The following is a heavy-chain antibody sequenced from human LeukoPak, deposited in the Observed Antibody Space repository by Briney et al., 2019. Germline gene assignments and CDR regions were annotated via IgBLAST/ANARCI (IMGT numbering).Heavy chain of an antibody. J-gene: IGHJ4*02. D-gene: IGHD6-19*01. CDR2: ISYDGSNK. Sequence: GGSLRLSCAASGFTFSSYGMHWVRQAPGKGLEWVAVISYDGSNKYYADSVKGRFTISRDNSKNTLYLQMNSLRAEDTAVYYCAKDRSSGWEGYFDYWGQGTLVTVSS. CDR1: GFTFSSYG. CDR3: AKDRSSGWEGYFDY. V-gene: IGHV3-30*18.